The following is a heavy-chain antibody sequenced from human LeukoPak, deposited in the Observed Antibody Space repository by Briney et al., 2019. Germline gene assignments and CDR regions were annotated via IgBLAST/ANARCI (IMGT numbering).Heavy chain of an antibody. CDR2: IRYHGSDK. J-gene: IGHJ4*02. CDR1: GFTFSGSG. CDR3: ARSPTSWYFDY. V-gene: IGHV3-30*02. D-gene: IGHD2-2*01. Sequence: GGSLRLSCAASGFTFSGSGMHWVRQAPGKGLEWVAFIRYHGSDKYYADSVKGRFTISRDNSKNTLYLQMNSLRPEDTSVYYCARSPTSWYFDYWGQGTLVTVSS.